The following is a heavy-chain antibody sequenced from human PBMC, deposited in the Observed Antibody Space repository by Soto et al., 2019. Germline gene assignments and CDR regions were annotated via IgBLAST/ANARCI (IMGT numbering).Heavy chain of an antibody. CDR2: ISGSRSTI. J-gene: IGHJ6*01. D-gene: IGHD2-15*01. CDR3: ARVLGSGTRHVGLASGMDV. Sequence: GKGLEWVSYISGSRSTIYYADSVKGRFTISRDNAKNSLYLQLNSLRDEDTAVYYCARVLGSGTRHVGLASGMDV. V-gene: IGHV3-48*02.